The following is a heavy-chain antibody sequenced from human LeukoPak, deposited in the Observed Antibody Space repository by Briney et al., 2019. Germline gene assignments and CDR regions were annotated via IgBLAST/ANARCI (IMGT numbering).Heavy chain of an antibody. J-gene: IGHJ6*02. D-gene: IGHD6-13*01. CDR1: GGSISSYY. CDR3: ARDHVIGAAAAPRESQYYYYYGMDV. Sequence: SETLSLTCTVSGGSISSYYWSWVRQPPGKGLQWIGYINYSGNSDYNPSLQSRVTMSVDTSKNQFSLKLSSVTAADTVVYYCARDHVIGAAAAPRESQYYYYYGMDVWGQGTTVTVSS. CDR2: INYSGNS. V-gene: IGHV4-59*01.